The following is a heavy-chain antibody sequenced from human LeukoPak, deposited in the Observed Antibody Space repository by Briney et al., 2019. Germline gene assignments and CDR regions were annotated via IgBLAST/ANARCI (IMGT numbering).Heavy chain of an antibody. Sequence: GGSLRLSCAASGFTFSSYGMYWVRQAPGKGLEWVAVIWYDGSNKYYADSVKGRFTISRDNSKNTLYLQMNSLRAEDTAVYCCARAHPLAGTLVVGYWGQGTLVTVSS. V-gene: IGHV3-33*01. J-gene: IGHJ4*02. D-gene: IGHD2-8*02. CDR2: IWYDGSNK. CDR1: GFTFSSYG. CDR3: ARAHPLAGTLVVGY.